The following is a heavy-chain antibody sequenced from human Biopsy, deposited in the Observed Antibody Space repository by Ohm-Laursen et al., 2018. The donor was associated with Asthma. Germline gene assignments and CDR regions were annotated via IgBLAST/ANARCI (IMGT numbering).Heavy chain of an antibody. J-gene: IGHJ4*02. V-gene: IGHV3-53*01. CDR1: GFAVSRDH. Sequence: SLRLSCAASGFAVSRDHMFWVRQAPGKGLEWVSVIYSGGGTYYADSVKGRFTISRDNAKNSLHLQMNSLRAEDTAIYYCARDIAFGGVHDFWGQGTLVAVSS. CDR3: ARDIAFGGVHDF. CDR2: IYSGGGT. D-gene: IGHD3-16*01.